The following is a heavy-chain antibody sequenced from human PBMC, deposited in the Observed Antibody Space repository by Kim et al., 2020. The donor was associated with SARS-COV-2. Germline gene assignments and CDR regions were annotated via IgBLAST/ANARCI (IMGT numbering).Heavy chain of an antibody. CDR3: FRPTHSSSWFPTLFTRWFDP. Sequence: GGSLRLSCAASGFTFSSYAMSWVRQAPGKRLEWVSAISGSGGSTYYADSVKGRFTISRDNSKNTLYLQMNSLRAEDTAVYYCFRPTHSSSWFPTLFTRWFDPWGQGTLVTVSS. V-gene: IGHV3-23*01. CDR2: ISGSGGST. CDR1: GFTFSSYA. J-gene: IGHJ5*02. D-gene: IGHD6-13*01.